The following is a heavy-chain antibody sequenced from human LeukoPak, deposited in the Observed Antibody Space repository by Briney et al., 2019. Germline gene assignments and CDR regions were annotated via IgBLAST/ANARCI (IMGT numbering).Heavy chain of an antibody. J-gene: IGHJ6*02. V-gene: IGHV1-69*04. CDR2: IVPVAGIE. CDR1: GGTFISYA. D-gene: IGHD3-10*01. Sequence: SVRVSCKASGGTFISYAFNWVRQAPGQGLEWMGRIVPVAGIENLAQKFQGRVTMTADKSTSTTYMELSSVRSEDTAVYYCAGDRGLDYYGSGRGMDVWGQGTTVTVSS. CDR3: AGDRGLDYYGSGRGMDV.